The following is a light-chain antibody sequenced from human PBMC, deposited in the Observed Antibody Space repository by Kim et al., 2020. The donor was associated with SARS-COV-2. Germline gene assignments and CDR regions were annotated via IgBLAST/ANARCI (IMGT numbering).Light chain of an antibody. Sequence: DIQMTQSPSSLSASVGDRVTITCRASQDINSYLAWYQQKPGKVPKVLIYSASALRSGVPTRFSGSGSGTDFTLTISSLQPEDVATYYCQNYDGAPWTFGQGTKVDIK. CDR3: QNYDGAPWT. J-gene: IGKJ1*01. CDR1: QDINSY. V-gene: IGKV1-27*01. CDR2: SAS.